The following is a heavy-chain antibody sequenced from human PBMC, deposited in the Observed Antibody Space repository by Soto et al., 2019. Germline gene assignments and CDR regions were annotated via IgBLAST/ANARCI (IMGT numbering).Heavy chain of an antibody. CDR3: ARQGRREAIYGMDV. CDR2: IYDSGST. Sequence: PSETLSLTCTVSGDSISSYYWSWIRQPPGKGLEWIGYIYDSGSTNYNPSLKSRVTISVDTSKNQFSLKLSSVTAADTAVYYCARQGRREAIYGMDVWGQGTTVTVS. V-gene: IGHV4-59*08. CDR1: GDSISSYY. J-gene: IGHJ6*02.